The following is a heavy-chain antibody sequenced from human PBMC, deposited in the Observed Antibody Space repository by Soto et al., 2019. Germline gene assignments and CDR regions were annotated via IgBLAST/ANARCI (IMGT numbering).Heavy chain of an antibody. J-gene: IGHJ6*02. Sequence: SETLSLTCTVSGGSISSYYWSWIRQPPGKGLEWIGYIYYSGSTNYNPSLKSRVTISVDTSKNQFSLKLSSVTTADTAVYYCARDNVGAIEYGMDVWGQGTTVTVSS. CDR3: ARDNVGAIEYGMDV. D-gene: IGHD1-26*01. CDR1: GGSISSYY. CDR2: IYYSGST. V-gene: IGHV4-59*01.